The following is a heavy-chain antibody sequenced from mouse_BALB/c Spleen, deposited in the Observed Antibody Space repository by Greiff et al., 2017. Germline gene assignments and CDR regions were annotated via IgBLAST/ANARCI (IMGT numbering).Heavy chain of an antibody. V-gene: IGHV5-2*01. J-gene: IGHJ3*01. CDR2: ISSGGSYT. D-gene: IGHD2-14*01. CDR3: ARHSYRYERSWFAY. Sequence: EVHLVESGGGLVQPGESLKLSCESNEYEFPSHDMSWVRKTPEKRLEWVATISSGGSYTYYPDSVKGRFTISRDNAKNTLYLQMSSLKSEDTAMYYGARHSYRYERSWFAYGGQGTLVTVSA. CDR1: EYEFPSHD.